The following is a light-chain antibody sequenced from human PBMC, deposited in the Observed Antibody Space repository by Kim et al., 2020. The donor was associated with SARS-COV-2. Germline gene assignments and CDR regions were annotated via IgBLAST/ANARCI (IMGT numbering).Light chain of an antibody. CDR3: HSRDTSDNHPV. CDR1: SLRNYY. Sequence: SSELTQDPAVSVALGQTVRITCQGDSLRNYYASWYQQRPGQAPVLVIYGKYNRPSGIPDRFSGSSSVNTASLTITVAQAEDEADYYCHSRDTSDNHPVFG. CDR2: GKY. J-gene: IGLJ1*01. V-gene: IGLV3-19*01.